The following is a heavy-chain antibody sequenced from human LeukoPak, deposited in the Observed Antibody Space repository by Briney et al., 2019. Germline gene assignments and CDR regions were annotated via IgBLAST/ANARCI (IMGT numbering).Heavy chain of an antibody. CDR1: GYTFTGYY. Sequence: GASVKVSCKASGYTFTGYYMHWVRQAPGQGLEWMGWINPNSGGTNYAQKFQGRVTMTRDTSISTAYMELSSLRSEDTAVYYCATGLTGMTSRPRAAFDIWGQGTMVTVSS. D-gene: IGHD1-20*01. CDR3: ATGLTGMTSRPRAAFDI. V-gene: IGHV1-2*02. CDR2: INPNSGGT. J-gene: IGHJ3*02.